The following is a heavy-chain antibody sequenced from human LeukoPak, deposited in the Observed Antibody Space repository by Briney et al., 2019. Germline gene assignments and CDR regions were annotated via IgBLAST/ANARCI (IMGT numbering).Heavy chain of an antibody. CDR1: GYTFTSYA. CDR2: INAGNGNT. D-gene: IGHD6-19*01. CDR3: ARSPLEAAVAVMGDY. J-gene: IGHJ4*02. V-gene: IGHV1-3*01. Sequence: ASVKVSCKASGYTFTSYAMHWVRQAPGQRLEWMGWINAGNGNTKYSQKFQGRVTMTRDTSTSTVYMELSSLRSEDTAVYYCARSPLEAAVAVMGDYWGQGTLVTVSS.